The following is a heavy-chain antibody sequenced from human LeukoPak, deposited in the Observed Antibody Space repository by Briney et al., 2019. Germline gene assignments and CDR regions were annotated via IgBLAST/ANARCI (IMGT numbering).Heavy chain of an antibody. V-gene: IGHV3-23*01. J-gene: IGHJ6*02. CDR2: ISGSGGST. CDR3: ARDPGGRWLSNGGMDV. Sequence: GGSLRLSCAASGFTFSSYAMSWVRQAPGKGLEWVSAISGSGGSTYYADSVKGRFTISRDNSKNTLYLQMNSLRAEGTAVYYCARDPGGRWLSNGGMDVWGQGTTVTVSS. D-gene: IGHD5-24*01. CDR1: GFTFSSYA.